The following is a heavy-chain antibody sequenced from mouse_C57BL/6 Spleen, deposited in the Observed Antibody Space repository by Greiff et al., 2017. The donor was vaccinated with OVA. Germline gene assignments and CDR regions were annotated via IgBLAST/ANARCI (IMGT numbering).Heavy chain of an antibody. Sequence: QVQLQQSGPELVKPGASVKISCKASGYAFSSSWMNWVKQRPGKGLEWIGRIYPGDGDTNYNGKFKGKATLTADKSSSTAYMQLSSLTSEDSAVYFCARNYYGSSYVAMDYWGQGTSVTVSS. J-gene: IGHJ4*01. V-gene: IGHV1-82*01. D-gene: IGHD1-1*01. CDR1: GYAFSSSW. CDR3: ARNYYGSSYVAMDY. CDR2: IYPGDGDT.